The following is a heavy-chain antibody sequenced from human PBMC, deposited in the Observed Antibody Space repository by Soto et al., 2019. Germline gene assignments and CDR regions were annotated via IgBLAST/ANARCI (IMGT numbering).Heavy chain of an antibody. CDR2: IYHSGST. CDR1: GGSISGGGYS. CDR3: ARGGTMVLGVSYYYYYGMDV. D-gene: IGHD3-10*01. Sequence: SETLSFTCAVSGGSISGGGYSWSWIRQPPGKGLEWIGYIYHSGSTYYNPSLKSRVTISVDRSKNQFSLKLSSVTAADTAVYYCARGGTMVLGVSYYYYYGMDVWGQGTTVTVSS. V-gene: IGHV4-30-2*01. J-gene: IGHJ6*02.